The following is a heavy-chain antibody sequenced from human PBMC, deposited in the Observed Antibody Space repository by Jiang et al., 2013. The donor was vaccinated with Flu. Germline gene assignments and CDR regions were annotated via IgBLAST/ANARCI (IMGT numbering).Heavy chain of an antibody. V-gene: IGHV3-30-3*01. CDR1: GFTFSSYA. Sequence: QLLESGGGVVQPGRSLRLSCAASGFTFSSYAMYWVRQAPGKGLEWVAVISYDGTNKYYAGSVKGRFTISRDNSKNTLYVQMNSLRAEDTAVYYCARIPSGRPSPDAFDIWGQGTMVTVSS. CDR3: ARIPSGRPSPDAFDI. CDR2: ISYDGTNK. J-gene: IGHJ3*02. D-gene: IGHD1-26*01.